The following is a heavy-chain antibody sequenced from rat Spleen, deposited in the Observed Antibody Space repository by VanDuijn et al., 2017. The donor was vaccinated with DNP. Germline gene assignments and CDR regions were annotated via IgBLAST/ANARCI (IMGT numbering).Heavy chain of an antibody. CDR1: GFTFSDYY. V-gene: IGHV5S10*01. Sequence: EVQLVESGGGLVQPGGSLKLSCAASGFTFSDYYMAWVRQAPTKGLEWVATIIYDGSRTYYRDSVKGRFTISRDNAKSTLYLQMDSLRSEDTATYYCATYYGYKRGFAYWGQGTLVTVSS. CDR3: ATYYGYKRGFAY. CDR2: IIYDGSRT. D-gene: IGHD1-9*01. J-gene: IGHJ3*01.